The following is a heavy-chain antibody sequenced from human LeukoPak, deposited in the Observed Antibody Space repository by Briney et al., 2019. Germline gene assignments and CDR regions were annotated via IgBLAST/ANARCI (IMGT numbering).Heavy chain of an antibody. V-gene: IGHV4-59*12. CDR3: AGPRNYYDSSAYLL. CDR1: GGSISSYY. D-gene: IGHD3-22*01. CDR2: IYYSGST. J-gene: IGHJ4*02. Sequence: SETLSLTCTVSGGSISSYYWSWIRQPPGKGLEWIGYIYYSGSTNYNPSLKSRVTISVDTSKNQFSLNLSSVTAADTAVYYCAGPRNYYDSSAYLLWGQGTLVTISS.